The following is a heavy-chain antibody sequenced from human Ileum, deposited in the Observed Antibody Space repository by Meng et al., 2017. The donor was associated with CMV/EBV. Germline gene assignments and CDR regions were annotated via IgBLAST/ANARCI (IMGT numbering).Heavy chain of an antibody. J-gene: IGHJ4*02. Sequence: SGYSFTNYWVGWVRHMPGKGLEWVGIINPADSETRYSPSFQGQVTISADTSISTAYLQWHSLRASDTAIYYCARDKYCYSSSCHFDYWGRGTLVTVSS. D-gene: IGHD6-19*01. CDR2: INPADSET. CDR3: ARDKYCYSSSCHFDY. CDR1: GYSFTNYW. V-gene: IGHV5-51*01.